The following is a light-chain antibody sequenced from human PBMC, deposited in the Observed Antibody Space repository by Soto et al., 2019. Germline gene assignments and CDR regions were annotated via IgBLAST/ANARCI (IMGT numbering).Light chain of an antibody. V-gene: IGKV1-39*01. Sequence: DIQMTHSPSSLSASVFYIVTITCRASQSISSYLNWYHQKPGKAPNLLIYAASSLQSGVPSRFSGSGSGTEFTLTISSLQPEDFATYYCQQSYSPSITFGQGTRLEIK. CDR2: AAS. CDR3: QQSYSPSIT. CDR1: QSISSY. J-gene: IGKJ5*01.